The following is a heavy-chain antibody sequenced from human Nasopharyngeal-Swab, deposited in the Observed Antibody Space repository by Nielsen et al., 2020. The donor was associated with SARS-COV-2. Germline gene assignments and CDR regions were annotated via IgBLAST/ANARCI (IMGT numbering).Heavy chain of an antibody. D-gene: IGHD2-2*03. J-gene: IGHJ5*02. CDR3: LRGMAGYGWFDP. V-gene: IGHV3-74*01. CDR2: ISSDGGA. CDR1: GFTFSGYW. Sequence: GGSLRLSCAASGFTFSGYWMHWVRQAPGKGLVWVSRISSDGGANYADSATGRFTISRDNAKNTVYLQMNSLRDEDTAVYYCLRGMAGYGWFDPWGQGILVTVSS.